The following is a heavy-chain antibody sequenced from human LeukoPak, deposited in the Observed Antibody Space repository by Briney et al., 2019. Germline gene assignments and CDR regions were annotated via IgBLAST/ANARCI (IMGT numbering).Heavy chain of an antibody. CDR1: GFSLSTSGVG. J-gene: IGHJ4*02. V-gene: IGHV2-5*02. D-gene: IGHD3-3*01. Sequence: SGPTLVKPTQTLTLTCTFSGFSLSTSGVGVGWIRQPPGKALEWLSLIYWDDDKRYSPSLKSRLAITKDTSKNQVVLTMTNMDPVDTATYYCAQGEYYDFWSGYSYYFDYWGQGTLVTVSS. CDR3: AQGEYYDFWSGYSYYFDY. CDR2: IYWDDDK.